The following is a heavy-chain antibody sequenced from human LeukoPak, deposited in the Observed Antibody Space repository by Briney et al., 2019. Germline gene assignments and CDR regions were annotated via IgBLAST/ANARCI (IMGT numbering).Heavy chain of an antibody. J-gene: IGHJ4*02. CDR1: GGSISSGGYS. D-gene: IGHD3-22*01. V-gene: IGHV4-30-2*01. Sequence: SETLSLTCAVSGGSISSGGYSWSWIRQPPGKGLEWIGYIYHSGSTYYNPSLKSRVTISVDRSKNQFSLKLSSVTAAGTAVYYCAREDYYDSSGINWGQGTLVTVSS. CDR2: IYHSGST. CDR3: AREDYYDSSGIN.